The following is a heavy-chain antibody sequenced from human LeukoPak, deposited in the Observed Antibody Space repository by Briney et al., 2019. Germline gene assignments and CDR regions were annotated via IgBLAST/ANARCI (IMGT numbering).Heavy chain of an antibody. CDR1: GFNFRSYG. Sequence: PGGSLRLFCSASGFNFRSYGMIWVRQAPGKGLEWVSDIKGDGGGAHYADSVKGRFTISRDNSRNTLYLQMNSLRVEDTAIYYCAKDPNGDYVGAFDFWGQGTTVTVSS. V-gene: IGHV3-23*01. CDR2: IKGDGGGA. D-gene: IGHD4-23*01. J-gene: IGHJ3*01. CDR3: AKDPNGDYVGAFDF.